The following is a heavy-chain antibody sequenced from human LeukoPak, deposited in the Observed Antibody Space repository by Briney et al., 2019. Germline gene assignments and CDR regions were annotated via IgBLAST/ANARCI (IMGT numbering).Heavy chain of an antibody. V-gene: IGHV3-9*01. Sequence: GGSLRLSCAASGFTFDDYAMHWVRQAPGKGLEWVSGISWNSGSIGYADSVKGRFTISRDNAKNSLYLQMNSLRAEDTALHYCAKDIGLGYSYGPGAFDIWGQGTMVTVSS. CDR2: ISWNSGSI. CDR3: AKDIGLGYSYGPGAFDI. J-gene: IGHJ3*02. CDR1: GFTFDDYA. D-gene: IGHD5-18*01.